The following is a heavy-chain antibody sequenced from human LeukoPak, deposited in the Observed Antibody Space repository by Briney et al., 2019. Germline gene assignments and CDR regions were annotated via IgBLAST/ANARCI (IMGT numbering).Heavy chain of an antibody. CDR2: IWYGGSNR. CDR1: GFTFSSYG. Sequence: SGGSLRLSCAASGFTFSSYGMHWVRQAPGKGLEWVAVIWYGGSNRYYADSVKGRFTISRDNSKNTLYLQMNSLRAEDTAVYYCARAVTMVRGVIHYYFDYWGQGTLVTVSS. D-gene: IGHD3-10*01. V-gene: IGHV3-33*08. J-gene: IGHJ4*02. CDR3: ARAVTMVRGVIHYYFDY.